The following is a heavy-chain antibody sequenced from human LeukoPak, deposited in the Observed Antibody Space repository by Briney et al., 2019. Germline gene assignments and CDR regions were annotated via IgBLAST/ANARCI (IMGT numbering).Heavy chain of an antibody. J-gene: IGHJ6*02. CDR3: ARNYGDRIPNYYYYGMDV. Sequence: GASVKVSCKASGYTFTSYGNSWVRQAPGQGLEWMGWISAYNGNTNYAQKLQGRVTMTTDTSTSTAYMELRSLRSDDTAVYYCARNYGDRIPNYYYYGMDVWGQGTTVTVSS. CDR2: ISAYNGNT. D-gene: IGHD4-17*01. CDR1: GYTFTSYG. V-gene: IGHV1-18*01.